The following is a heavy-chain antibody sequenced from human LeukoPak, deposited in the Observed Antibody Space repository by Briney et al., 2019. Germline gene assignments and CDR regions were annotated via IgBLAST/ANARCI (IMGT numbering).Heavy chain of an antibody. D-gene: IGHD6-19*01. V-gene: IGHV4-39*01. CDR2: IYYSGST. Sequence: PSETLSLTCTVSGGSISSSSYYWGWIRQPPGKGLEWIGSIYYSGSTYYNPSLKSRVTISVDTSKNQFSLKLSSVTAADTAVYYCARSSYSSGWYSGLNWDWFDPWGQGTLVTVSS. CDR3: ARSSYSSGWYSGLNWDWFDP. J-gene: IGHJ5*02. CDR1: GGSISSSSYY.